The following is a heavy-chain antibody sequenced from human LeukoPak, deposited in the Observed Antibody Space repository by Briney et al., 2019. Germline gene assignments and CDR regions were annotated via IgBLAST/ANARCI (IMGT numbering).Heavy chain of an antibody. CDR3: ARDSSGWSAVDY. J-gene: IGHJ4*02. CDR2: INHSGSA. CDR1: GGSFSGYY. V-gene: IGHV4-34*01. Sequence: PSETLSLTRAVYGGSFSGYYWSWIRQPPGKGLEWIGEINHSGSANYNPSLKSRVTISVDTSKNQFSLKLSSVTAADTAVYYCARDSSGWSAVDYWGQGTLVTVSS. D-gene: IGHD6-19*01.